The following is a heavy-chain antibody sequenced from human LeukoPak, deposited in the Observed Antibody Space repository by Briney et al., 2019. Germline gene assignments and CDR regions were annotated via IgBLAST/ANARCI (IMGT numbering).Heavy chain of an antibody. Sequence: ASVKVSCKASGSTFTRYYIHWVRQAPGQGLDWMGMINPSSGSTRFAQMFQDRVTMTRDTSTRTVYMELSSLRSEDTAVYYCARDGTAGELFDYWGQGTLVTVSS. CDR1: GSTFTRYY. D-gene: IGHD3-10*01. CDR2: INPSSGST. J-gene: IGHJ4*02. CDR3: ARDGTAGELFDY. V-gene: IGHV1-46*01.